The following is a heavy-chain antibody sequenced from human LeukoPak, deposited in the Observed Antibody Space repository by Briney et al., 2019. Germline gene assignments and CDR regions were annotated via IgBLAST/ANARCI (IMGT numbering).Heavy chain of an antibody. CDR2: IYTSGST. D-gene: IGHD6-6*01. Sequence: PSQTLSLTCTVSGGSISSGSYYWSWIRQPAGKGLEWIGRIYTSGSTNYNPSLKSRVTISVDTSKNQFSLKLSSVTAADTAVYYCAREGLQYSSSPRWGQGTLVTVSS. J-gene: IGHJ4*02. CDR1: GGSISSGSYY. CDR3: AREGLQYSSSPR. V-gene: IGHV4-61*02.